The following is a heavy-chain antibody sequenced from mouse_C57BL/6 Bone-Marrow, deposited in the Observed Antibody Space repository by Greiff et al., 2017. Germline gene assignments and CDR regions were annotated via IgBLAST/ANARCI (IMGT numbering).Heavy chain of an antibody. V-gene: IGHV5-17*01. CDR1: GFTFSDYG. CDR2: ISSGSSTI. CDR3: ASSYYGMDY. J-gene: IGHJ4*01. Sequence: EVKLVESGGGLVKPGGSLKLSCAASGFTFSDYGMHWVRQAPEKGLEWVAYISSGSSTIYYADTVKGRLTISRDNAKNTLFLQMTSLRSEDTAMYYCASSYYGMDYWGQGTSVTVSS.